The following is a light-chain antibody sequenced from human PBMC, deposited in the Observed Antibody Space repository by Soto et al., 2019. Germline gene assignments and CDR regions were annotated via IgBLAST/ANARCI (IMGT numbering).Light chain of an antibody. CDR3: QQYATSPPMYT. V-gene: IGKV3-20*01. CDR2: GAS. Sequence: EIVLTQSPGTLSLSPGERATLSCRASQSVTSGYLGWYQQKPGQAPRLLIYGASSKATGISDRFSGSGSGTDFTLTISRLEPEDFAVYYCQQYATSPPMYTVGQGTKVEIK. CDR1: QSVTSGY. J-gene: IGKJ2*01.